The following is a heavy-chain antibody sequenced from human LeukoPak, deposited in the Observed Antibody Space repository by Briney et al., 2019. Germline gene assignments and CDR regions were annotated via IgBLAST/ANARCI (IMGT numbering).Heavy chain of an antibody. J-gene: IGHJ4*02. D-gene: IGHD3-3*01. Sequence: GGSLRLSCASSGFTFSSYAMSWVRQAPGKGLEWVSAIGGLGSSTYYGDSVKGRFTISRDNSKNTVYLQMDSLRVEDTAVYYCARDPGVVAFHYFDFWGQGTLITVSS. V-gene: IGHV3-23*01. CDR1: GFTFSSYA. CDR3: ARDPGVVAFHYFDF. CDR2: IGGLGSST.